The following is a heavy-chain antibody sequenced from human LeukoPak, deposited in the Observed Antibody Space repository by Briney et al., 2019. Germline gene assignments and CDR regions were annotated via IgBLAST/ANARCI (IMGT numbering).Heavy chain of an antibody. D-gene: IGHD2-2*01. Sequence: PGGSLRLSCAASGFTFSSYSMNWVRQAPGKGLEWVSSISSSSSYIYYADSVKGRFTISRDNAKNSLYLQVNSLRAEDTAVYYCAREDVVPAGGWFDPWGQGTLVTVSS. CDR1: GFTFSSYS. CDR2: ISSSSSYI. CDR3: AREDVVPAGGWFDP. V-gene: IGHV3-21*01. J-gene: IGHJ5*02.